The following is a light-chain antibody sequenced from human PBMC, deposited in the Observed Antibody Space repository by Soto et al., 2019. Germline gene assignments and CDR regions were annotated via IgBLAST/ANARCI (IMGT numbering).Light chain of an antibody. CDR2: DAS. CDR3: QHYINFSGT. Sequence: DIQMTQSPSTLSASVGDRVTITCRASQSISNWLAWYQQKPGKAPKLLIYDASTLQSGVSSRFIGSGSGTEFTLTISNLQPDDFASDYRQHYINFSGTFGQGTTVDI. J-gene: IGKJ1*01. V-gene: IGKV1-5*01. CDR1: QSISNW.